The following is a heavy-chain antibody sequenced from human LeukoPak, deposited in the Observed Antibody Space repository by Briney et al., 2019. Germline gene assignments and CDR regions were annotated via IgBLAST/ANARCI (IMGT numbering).Heavy chain of an antibody. J-gene: IGHJ4*02. CDR2: IYYSGST. CDR3: ARDKGFNWAIDY. D-gene: IGHD7-27*01. V-gene: IGHV4-59*12. Sequence: SETLSLTCTVSGGSISSYYWSWIRQPPGKGLEWIGYIYYSGSTNYNPSLKSRVTMSVDTSKNQFSLKLSSVTAADTAVYYCARDKGFNWAIDYWGQGTLVTVSS. CDR1: GGSISSYY.